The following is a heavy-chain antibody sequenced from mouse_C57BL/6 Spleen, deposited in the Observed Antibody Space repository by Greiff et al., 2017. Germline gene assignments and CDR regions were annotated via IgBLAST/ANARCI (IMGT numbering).Heavy chain of an antibody. V-gene: IGHV10-3*01. D-gene: IGHD1-1*01. CDR1: GFTFNTYA. J-gene: IGHJ3*01. CDR2: IRSKSSNYAT. Sequence: EVQRVESGGGLVQPKGSLKLSCAASGFTFNTYAMHWVRQAPGKGLEWVARIRSKSSNYATYYADSVKDRFTISRDDSQSMLYLQMNNLKTEDTAMYYCVRESYYGSSYWFAYWGQGTLVTVSA. CDR3: VRESYYGSSYWFAY.